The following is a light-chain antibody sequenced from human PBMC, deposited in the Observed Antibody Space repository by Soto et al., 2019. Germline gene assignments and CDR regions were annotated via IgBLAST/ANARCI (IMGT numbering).Light chain of an antibody. V-gene: IGLV1-51*01. Sequence: QSALTQPPSVSAAPGQKVTISCSGSSSNMGSNTVSWYQQLPGTAPKLLIYDNNKRPSGIPDRVSGSKSGTSATLGITGLQTGDEADYYCGTWDSRLTAYVFGTGTKLTVL. CDR1: SSNMGSNT. J-gene: IGLJ1*01. CDR2: DNN. CDR3: GTWDSRLTAYV.